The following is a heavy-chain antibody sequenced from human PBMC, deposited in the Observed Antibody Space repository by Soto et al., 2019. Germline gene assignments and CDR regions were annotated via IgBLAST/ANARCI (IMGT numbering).Heavy chain of an antibody. Sequence: QVQLQESGPGLVKPSQTLSLTCTVSGGSISSGGYYWSWIRQHPGKGLEWIGHIYYSGSTYYNPSLKSRVTISVDTSKNQFYLKLSSVTAADTAVYYCARVCGSTSCYWEYAFDIWGQGTMVTVSS. J-gene: IGHJ3*02. D-gene: IGHD2-2*01. CDR3: ARVCGSTSCYWEYAFDI. V-gene: IGHV4-31*03. CDR1: GGSISSGGYY. CDR2: IYYSGST.